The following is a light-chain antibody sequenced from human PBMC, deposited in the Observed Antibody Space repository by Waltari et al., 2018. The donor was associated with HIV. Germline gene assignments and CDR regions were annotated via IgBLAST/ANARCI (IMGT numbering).Light chain of an antibody. Sequence: QSALTQPASVSGSPGPSITISCTGTSSDVGGYNYVSWYQRHPGKAPRLMIYDVSKRPSGVSNRCSGSKSGNTASLTISGLQAEDEADYYCCSYAGSSTWVFGGGTKLTVL. CDR1: SSDVGGYNY. J-gene: IGLJ3*02. V-gene: IGLV2-23*02. CDR3: CSYAGSSTWV. CDR2: DVS.